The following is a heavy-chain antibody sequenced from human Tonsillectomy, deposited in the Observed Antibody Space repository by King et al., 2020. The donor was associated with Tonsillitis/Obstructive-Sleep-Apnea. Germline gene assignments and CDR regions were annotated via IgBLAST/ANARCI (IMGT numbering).Heavy chain of an antibody. CDR1: GYSFTSYW. CDR2: IYPGDSDT. CDR3: ARISASVAVTGAFDY. V-gene: IGHV5-51*01. D-gene: IGHD6-19*01. J-gene: IGHJ4*02. Sequence: QLVQSGAEVKKPGESLKISCKGSGYSFTSYWIDWVRQMPGQGLEWMGIIYPGDSDTRYSPSFQGQVTISADKSISTAYLQWSSLKASDTAMYYCARISASVAVTGAFDYWGQGTLVTVSS.